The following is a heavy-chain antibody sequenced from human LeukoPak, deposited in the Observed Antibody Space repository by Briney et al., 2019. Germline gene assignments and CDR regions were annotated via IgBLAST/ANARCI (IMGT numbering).Heavy chain of an antibody. CDR2: IYYSGST. D-gene: IGHD3-3*01. V-gene: IGHV4-59*01. J-gene: IGHJ6*02. Sequence: PSETLSLTCTVSGGSISSYYWSWIRQPPGKGLEWIGYIYYSGSTNYNPSLKSRVTISVDTSKNQFSLKLSSVTAADTAVCYCARDQSAPSYYDFWSGTTYYGMDVWGQGTTVTVSS. CDR1: GGSISSYY. CDR3: ARDQSAPSYYDFWSGTTYYGMDV.